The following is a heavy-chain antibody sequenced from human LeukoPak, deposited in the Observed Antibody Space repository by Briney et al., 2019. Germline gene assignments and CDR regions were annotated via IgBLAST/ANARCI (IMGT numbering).Heavy chain of an antibody. CDR2: IYPGDSDT. CDR3: ARLSDTTS. D-gene: IGHD5-18*01. V-gene: IGHV5-51*01. Sequence: PGESLKISCKGSGYTFSNFWIAWGRQMPGKGLEWMGSIYPGDSDTRYSPSFQGQVTISADKSLATASLLWSSVKASDTAMYFCARLSDTTSWGQGTLVTVSS. J-gene: IGHJ5*02. CDR1: GYTFSNFW.